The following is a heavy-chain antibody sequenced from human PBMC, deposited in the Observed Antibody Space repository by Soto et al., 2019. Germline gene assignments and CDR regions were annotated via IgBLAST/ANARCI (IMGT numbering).Heavy chain of an antibody. D-gene: IGHD7-27*01. J-gene: IGHJ6*03. Sequence: QVQLVESGGGLVKPGGSLRLSCAASGFTFSDYYMSWIRQAPGKGLEWVSYISSSGSTIYYADSVKGRFTISRDNAKNSLYLQINSLRAEDTAVYYCARALEGSSKRPKNWGRRVAENYYYYYMDVWGKGTTVTVSS. CDR1: GFTFSDYY. CDR2: ISSSGSTI. V-gene: IGHV3-11*01. CDR3: ARALEGSSKRPKNWGRRVAENYYYYYMDV.